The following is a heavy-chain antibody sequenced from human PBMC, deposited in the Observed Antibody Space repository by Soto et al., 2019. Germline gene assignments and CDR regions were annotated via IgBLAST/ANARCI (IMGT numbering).Heavy chain of an antibody. V-gene: IGHV3-23*01. D-gene: IGHD3-10*01. CDR1: GFTFSSYA. CDR3: AKGRFGGNYYYGMDV. CDR2: ISGSGGST. Sequence: GGSLRLSCAASGFTFSSYAMSWVRQAPGKGLEWVSAISGSGGSTYYAGSVKGRFTISRDNSKNTLYLQMNSLRAEDTAVYYCAKGRFGGNYYYGMDVWGQGTTVTVSS. J-gene: IGHJ6*02.